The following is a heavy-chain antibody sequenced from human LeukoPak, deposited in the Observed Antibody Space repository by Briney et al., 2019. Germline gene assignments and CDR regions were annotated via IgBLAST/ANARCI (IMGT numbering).Heavy chain of an antibody. Sequence: ASVKVSCKASGYTFTSYYMHWVRQAPGQGLEWVAIINPSGGSTSYAQKFQGRVTMTRDTSTSTVYMEVSSLRSEDTAVYYCARGRDYYDSNAPQDYWGQGTLVTVSS. CDR2: INPSGGST. V-gene: IGHV1-46*01. CDR3: ARGRDYYDSNAPQDY. D-gene: IGHD3-22*01. J-gene: IGHJ4*02. CDR1: GYTFTSYY.